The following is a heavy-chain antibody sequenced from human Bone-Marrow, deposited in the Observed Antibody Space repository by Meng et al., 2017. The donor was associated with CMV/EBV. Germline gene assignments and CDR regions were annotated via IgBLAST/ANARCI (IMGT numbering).Heavy chain of an antibody. Sequence: GESLKISCAASGFTFSDYGMHWVRQAPGKGLEWVAFIRYDGCKKYYADSVKGRFTISRDNSKRSVYLQMNSLRPEDKGVYYCATPLFHSDCAAAINIWGQGTLVTVSS. D-gene: IGHD2-21*02. CDR3: ATPLFHSDCAAAINI. CDR1: GFTFSDYG. J-gene: IGHJ3*02. V-gene: IGHV3-30*02. CDR2: IRYDGCKK.